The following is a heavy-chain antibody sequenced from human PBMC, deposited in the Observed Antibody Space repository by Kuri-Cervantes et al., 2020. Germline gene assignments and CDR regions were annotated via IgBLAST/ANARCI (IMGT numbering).Heavy chain of an antibody. D-gene: IGHD3-10*01. J-gene: IGHJ5*02. CDR1: GGSISSSSYY. CDR2: IYYSGST. V-gene: IGHV4-39*02. Sequence: GSLRLSCTVSGGSISSSSYYWGWIRQPPGKGLEWIGSIYYSGSTYYNPSLKSRVTISVDTSKNQFSLKLSSVTAADTAVYYCARDLSNYYGSGSYDNWFVPWGQGTLVTVSS. CDR3: ARDLSNYYGSGSYDNWFVP.